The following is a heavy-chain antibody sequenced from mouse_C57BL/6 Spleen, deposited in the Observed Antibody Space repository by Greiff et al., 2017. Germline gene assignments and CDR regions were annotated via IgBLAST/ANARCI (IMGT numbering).Heavy chain of an antibody. V-gene: IGHV1-9*01. Sequence: VQLQQPGAELVKPGASVKVSCKASGYTFTSYWMHWVKQRPGHGLEWIGEILPGSGSTNYNEKFKGKATFTADTSSNTAYMQLSSLTTEDSAIYYCARENGSSSLPYWGQGTLVTVSA. J-gene: IGHJ3*01. CDR2: ILPGSGST. D-gene: IGHD1-1*01. CDR3: ARENGSSSLPY. CDR1: GYTFTSYW.